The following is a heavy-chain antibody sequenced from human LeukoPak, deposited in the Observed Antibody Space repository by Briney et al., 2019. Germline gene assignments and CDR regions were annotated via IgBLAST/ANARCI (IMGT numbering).Heavy chain of an antibody. CDR3: ATGLRYFDWAPDRMDV. J-gene: IGHJ6*02. CDR2: INHSGST. CDR1: GGSFSGYY. Sequence: SETLSLTCAVYGGSFSGYYWSWIRQPPGKGLEWIGEINHSGSTNYNPSLKSRVTISVDTSKNQFSLKLSSVTAADTAVYYCATGLRYFDWAPDRMDVRGQGTTVTVSS. V-gene: IGHV4-34*01. D-gene: IGHD3-9*01.